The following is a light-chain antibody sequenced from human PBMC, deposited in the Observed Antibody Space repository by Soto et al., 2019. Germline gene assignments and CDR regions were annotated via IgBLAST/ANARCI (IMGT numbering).Light chain of an antibody. Sequence: QSALTQPASVSGSPGQSITLSCTGTSSDLGGYNHVSWYQQHPGKAPKLMISEVSNRPSGVSDRFSGPKSGNTASLTISGLQAEDEADYYCSSYTTSSTYVFGSGTKLTVL. CDR1: SSDLGGYNH. CDR2: EVS. J-gene: IGLJ1*01. CDR3: SSYTTSSTYV. V-gene: IGLV2-14*01.